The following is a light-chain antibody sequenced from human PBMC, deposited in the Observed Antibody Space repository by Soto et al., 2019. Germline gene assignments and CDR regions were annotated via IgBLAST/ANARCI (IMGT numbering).Light chain of an antibody. CDR2: AAS. CDR1: QGISHF. V-gene: IGKV1-27*01. CDR3: QKYDSVPFT. Sequence: DIQMTQSPSSLSASVGDRVTITCRASQGISHFLAWYQQKPGKVPKLLMYAASTLQSGVPSRFSGSGSGTAFTLTISSLQPEDVAIYFWQKYDSVPFTFGQGTKLEIK. J-gene: IGKJ2*01.